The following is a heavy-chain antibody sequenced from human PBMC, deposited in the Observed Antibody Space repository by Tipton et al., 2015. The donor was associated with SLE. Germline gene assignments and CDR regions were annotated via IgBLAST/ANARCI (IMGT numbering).Heavy chain of an antibody. Sequence: GSLRLSCAASGFTFSGSAMHWVRQASGKGLEWVGRIRSKANSYATAYAAAVKGRFTISRDDSKNKAYLQMNSLKTEDTAVYYCTSSPPRQIVGATTDYWGQGTLVTVSS. J-gene: IGHJ4*02. CDR2: IRSKANSYAT. CDR1: GFTFSGSA. CDR3: TSSPPRQIVGATTDY. V-gene: IGHV3-73*01. D-gene: IGHD1-26*01.